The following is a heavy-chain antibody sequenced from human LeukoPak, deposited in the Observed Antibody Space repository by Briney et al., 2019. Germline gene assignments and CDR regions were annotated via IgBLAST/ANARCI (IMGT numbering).Heavy chain of an antibody. Sequence: SETLSLTCAVYGGSFSGYYWSWIRQTPGKGLEWIGEINHSGNTNYNPSLKSRVTISGDTSKNQFSLKLSSVPAADTAVYYCAGIYCSGGSCYSGGLGYFDYWGQGTLVTVSS. CDR3: AGIYCSGGSCYSGGLGYFDY. V-gene: IGHV4-34*01. J-gene: IGHJ4*02. CDR2: INHSGNT. CDR1: GGSFSGYY. D-gene: IGHD2-15*01.